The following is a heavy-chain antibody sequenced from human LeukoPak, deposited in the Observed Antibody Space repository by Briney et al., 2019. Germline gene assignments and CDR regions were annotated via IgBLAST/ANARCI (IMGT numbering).Heavy chain of an antibody. Sequence: PGGSLRLSCAASGFTFSSYAMSWVRQAPGKGLEWVSAISGSGSSTYFADSVKGRFTNSRGNSKNTLNLQMNTLRAEDTAIYYCAKGLLTSGYYYGHYYYYMDVWGKGTTVTVSS. V-gene: IGHV3-23*01. CDR3: AKGLLTSGYYYGHYYYYMDV. CDR2: ISGSGSST. J-gene: IGHJ6*03. D-gene: IGHD3-22*01. CDR1: GFTFSSYA.